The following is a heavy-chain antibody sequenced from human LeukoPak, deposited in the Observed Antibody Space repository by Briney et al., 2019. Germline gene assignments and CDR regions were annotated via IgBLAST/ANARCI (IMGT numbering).Heavy chain of an antibody. J-gene: IGHJ4*02. CDR2: IIPIFGTA. Sequence: SVKVSCKASGGTFSSYAISWVRQAPGQGLEGMGGIIPIFGTANYAQKFQGRVTITADESTSTAYMELSSLRSEDTAVYYCARDGQQLALPDYWGQGTLVTVSS. V-gene: IGHV1-69*13. D-gene: IGHD6-13*01. CDR3: ARDGQQLALPDY. CDR1: GGTFSSYA.